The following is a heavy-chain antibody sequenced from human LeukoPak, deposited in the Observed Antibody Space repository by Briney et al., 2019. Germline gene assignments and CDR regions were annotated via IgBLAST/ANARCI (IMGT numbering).Heavy chain of an antibody. CDR1: GFTFSSYE. D-gene: IGHD1-1*01. CDR2: ISSSGSTI. CDR3: ARVGPERDDY. V-gene: IGHV3-48*03. Sequence: GGSLRLSCAASGFTFSSYEMNWVRQAPGKGLEWASYISSSGSTIYYADSVKGRFTISRDNAKNSLYLQMNSLRAEDTAVYYCARVGPERDDYWGQGTLVTVSS. J-gene: IGHJ4*02.